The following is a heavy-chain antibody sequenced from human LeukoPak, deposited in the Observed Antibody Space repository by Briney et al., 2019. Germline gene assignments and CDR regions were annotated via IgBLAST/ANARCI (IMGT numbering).Heavy chain of an antibody. J-gene: IGHJ4*02. V-gene: IGHV4-59*01. Sequence: SETLSLTCTVSGGSISSFYWTWIRQPPGKGLEWIGYFYYSGGTNYNPSLKSRVTISVDTSKNQLSLKLNSVTAADTAVYYCARGTGWNLNFYYWGQGTLVTVSS. D-gene: IGHD1-1*01. CDR3: ARGTGWNLNFYY. CDR1: GGSISSFY. CDR2: FYYSGGT.